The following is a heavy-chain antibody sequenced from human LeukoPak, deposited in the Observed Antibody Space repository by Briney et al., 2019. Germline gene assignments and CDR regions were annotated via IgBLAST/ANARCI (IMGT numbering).Heavy chain of an antibody. CDR1: GFTFSSYW. CDR2: IKQDGSEK. Sequence: GGSLRLSCAASGFTFSSYWMSWVRQAPGKGLEWVANIKQDGSEKYYVDSVKGRFTISRDNAKNSLYLQMNSLRAEDTAVYYCAREYSSSWHYYYYYMDVWGKGTTVTVSS. V-gene: IGHV3-7*01. D-gene: IGHD6-13*01. CDR3: AREYSSSWHYYYYYMDV. J-gene: IGHJ6*03.